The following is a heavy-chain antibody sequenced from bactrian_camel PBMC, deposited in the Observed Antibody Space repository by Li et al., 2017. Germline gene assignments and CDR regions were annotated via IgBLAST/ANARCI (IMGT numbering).Heavy chain of an antibody. CDR3: AAARRVDFLHGGMFSPSQNDY. CDR1: GKSDSICT. J-gene: IGHJ4*01. Sequence: HVQLVESGGGSVQPGGSLTLSRAAAGKSDSICTMGWYRQLPGKEREVLSAIGNNNGSTFYAPSVKGRFTISRDRAKNILYLQMNSLEPSDAAVYYCAAARRVDFLHGGMFSPSQNDYWGRGTQVTVS. CDR2: IGNNNGST. V-gene: IGHV3S54*01. D-gene: IGHD4*01.